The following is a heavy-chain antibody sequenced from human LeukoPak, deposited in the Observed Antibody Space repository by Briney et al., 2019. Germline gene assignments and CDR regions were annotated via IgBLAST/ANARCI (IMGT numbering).Heavy chain of an antibody. D-gene: IGHD6-13*01. J-gene: IGHJ5*02. V-gene: IGHV3-21*01. Sequence: GGSLRLSCAASGFTFSSYSMNWVRQAPGKGLEWVSSISSSSSYIYYADSVKGRFTISRDNAKNSLYLQMNSLRAEDTPVYYCASSSSWYLGSWFDPWGQGTLVTVSS. CDR2: ISSSSSYI. CDR3: ASSSSWYLGSWFDP. CDR1: GFTFSSYS.